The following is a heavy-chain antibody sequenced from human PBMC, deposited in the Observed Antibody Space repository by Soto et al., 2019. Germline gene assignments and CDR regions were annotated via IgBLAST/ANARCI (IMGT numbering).Heavy chain of an antibody. Sequence: GGSLRLSCEASGFTFSSYGMHWVRQAPGKGLEWVAVIWYDGSNKYYADSVKGRFTISRDNSKNTLYLQMNSLRAEDTAVYYCARGRAARPSYYYGMDVWGQGTTVTVSS. D-gene: IGHD6-6*01. CDR3: ARGRAARPSYYYGMDV. CDR1: GFTFSSYG. V-gene: IGHV3-33*01. J-gene: IGHJ6*02. CDR2: IWYDGSNK.